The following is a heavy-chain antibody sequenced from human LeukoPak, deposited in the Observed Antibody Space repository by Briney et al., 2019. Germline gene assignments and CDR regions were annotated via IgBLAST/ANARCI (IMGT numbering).Heavy chain of an antibody. D-gene: IGHD1-26*01. CDR3: ARGNSGSYSQDWFDP. J-gene: IGHJ5*02. V-gene: IGHV3-9*03. Sequence: GGSLRLSCAASGFTFDNYAMHWVRQAPGKCLEWVSGISWNSGTIGYADSVKGRFTISRDNAKNSLYLQMNSLRDDDMALYYCARGNSGSYSQDWFDPWGQGTLVTVSS. CDR1: GFTFDNYA. CDR2: ISWNSGTI.